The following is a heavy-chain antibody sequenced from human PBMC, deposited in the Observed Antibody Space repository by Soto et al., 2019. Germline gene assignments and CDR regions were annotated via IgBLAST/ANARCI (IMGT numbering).Heavy chain of an antibody. Sequence: QVQLVESGGGVVQPGRSLRLSCAASGFTFSSYAMHWVRQAPGKGLEWVTVISYDGSNEYYADSVKGRFTISRDNSEXTXXXQXXSLRAEDTAVYYCARAGCDGGSCYTLVGLRYGMDVWGQGTTVTVSS. V-gene: IGHV3-30-3*01. CDR1: GFTFSSYA. CDR2: ISYDGSNE. D-gene: IGHD2-15*01. J-gene: IGHJ6*02. CDR3: ARAGCDGGSCYTLVGLRYGMDV.